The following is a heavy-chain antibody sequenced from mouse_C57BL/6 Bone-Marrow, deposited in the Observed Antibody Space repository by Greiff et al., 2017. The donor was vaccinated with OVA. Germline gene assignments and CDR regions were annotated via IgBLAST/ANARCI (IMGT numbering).Heavy chain of an antibody. CDR1: GYTFTSYW. D-gene: IGHD1-1*01. CDR2: IHPSDSDT. V-gene: IGHV1-74*01. J-gene: IGHJ2*01. Sequence: QVQLQQPGAELVKPGASVKVSCKASGYTFTSYWMHWVKQRPGQGLEWIGRIHPSDSDTNYNQKFKGKATLTVDKSSSTAYMQLSSLTSEDSAVYYCALYYYGSSYHYFDYWGQGTTLTVSS. CDR3: ALYYYGSSYHYFDY.